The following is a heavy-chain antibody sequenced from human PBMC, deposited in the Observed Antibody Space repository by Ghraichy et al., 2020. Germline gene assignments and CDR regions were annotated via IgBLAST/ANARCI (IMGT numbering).Heavy chain of an antibody. V-gene: IGHV3-33*01. D-gene: IGHD6-19*01. CDR1: DFTFSIYA. CDR3: TGDPPNSRWPLDY. Sequence: GGSLRLSCAASDFTFSIYAMHWVRQAPGKGLEWVAMIWSDGNHKYYADSVKGRFTISRDNSKNTLFLQMNSLRAEDTAVYYCTGDPPNSRWPLDYWGQGTLVISSS. J-gene: IGHJ4*02. CDR2: IWSDGNHK.